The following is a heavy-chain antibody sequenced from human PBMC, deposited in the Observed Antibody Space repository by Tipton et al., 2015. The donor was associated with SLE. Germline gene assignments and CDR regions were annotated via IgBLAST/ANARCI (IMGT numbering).Heavy chain of an antibody. V-gene: IGHV4-31*03. Sequence: TLSLTCTVSGGSITSFYWSWIRQHPGKGLEWIGFISYDGRTKYNPSLKSRVTISLDTSKTQFFLRLSSVTAADTAVYFCARGPNWGLDDAFDIWGQGTMVPVSS. CDR2: ISYDGRT. CDR1: GGSITSFY. D-gene: IGHD7-27*01. J-gene: IGHJ3*02. CDR3: ARGPNWGLDDAFDI.